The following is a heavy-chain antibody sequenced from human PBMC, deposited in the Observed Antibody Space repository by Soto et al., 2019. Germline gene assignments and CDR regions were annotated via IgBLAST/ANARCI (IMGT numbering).Heavy chain of an antibody. V-gene: IGHV3-48*01. D-gene: IGHD3-3*01. CDR1: GFTFSSYS. Sequence: EVQLVESGGGLVQPGGSLRLSCAASGFTFSSYSMNWVRQAPGKGLEWVSYISSSSSTIYYADSVKGRFTISRDNAKNSLYLQINSLRAEDTAVYYCARDWKRITIFGVATRAFDIWGQGTMVTVSS. CDR3: ARDWKRITIFGVATRAFDI. J-gene: IGHJ3*02. CDR2: ISSSSSTI.